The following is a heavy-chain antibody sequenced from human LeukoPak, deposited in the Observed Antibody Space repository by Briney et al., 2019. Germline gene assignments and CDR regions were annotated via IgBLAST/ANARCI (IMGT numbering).Heavy chain of an antibody. D-gene: IGHD2-15*01. CDR3: ARSVNIVVEYYFDY. J-gene: IGHJ4*02. Sequence: SETLSPTCTVSGGSISSSYYYWGWIRQPPGKGLEWIGSISYSGSTYYNPSLKSRVTISVGTSKNQFSLKLNSVTAADTAVYYCARSVNIVVEYYFDYWGQGTLVTVSS. CDR1: GGSISSSYYY. CDR2: ISYSGST. V-gene: IGHV4-39*01.